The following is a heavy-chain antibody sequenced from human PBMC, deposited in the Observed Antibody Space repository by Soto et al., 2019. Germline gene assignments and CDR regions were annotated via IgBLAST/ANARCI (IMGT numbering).Heavy chain of an antibody. V-gene: IGHV3-30*03. CDR3: AGTAKGVFRIDP. Sequence: QVLLVESGGGVVQPGRSLRLSCAASGFTFSSYGMHWVRQAPGKGLEWVAVISYDGSNKYYADSVKGRFTISRDNSKNTLYLQMNSLRAEDTAVYYCAGTAKGVFRIDPWGQGTLVTVSS. J-gene: IGHJ5*02. CDR2: ISYDGSNK. CDR1: GFTFSSYG. D-gene: IGHD2-8*01.